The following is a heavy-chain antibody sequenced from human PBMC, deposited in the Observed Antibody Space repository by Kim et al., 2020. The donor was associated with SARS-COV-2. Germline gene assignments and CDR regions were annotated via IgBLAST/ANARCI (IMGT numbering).Heavy chain of an antibody. CDR1: GYSFTSYW. CDR2: IDPSDSYT. Sequence: GESLKISCKGSGYSFTSYWISWVRQMPGKGLEWMGRIDPSDSYTNYSPSFQGHVTISADKSISTAYLQWSSLKASDTAMYYCARQVVPAAMGDWYFDLWGRGTLVTVSS. CDR3: ARQVVPAAMGDWYFDL. D-gene: IGHD2-2*01. V-gene: IGHV5-10-1*01. J-gene: IGHJ2*01.